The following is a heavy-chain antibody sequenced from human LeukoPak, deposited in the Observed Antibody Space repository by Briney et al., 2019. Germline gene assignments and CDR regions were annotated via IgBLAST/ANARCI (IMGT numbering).Heavy chain of an antibody. CDR3: ARLEYSSGWYYFDY. Sequence: PSETLSLTCTVSGGSISSSSYYWGWIRQPPGKGLEWIGSIYYSGSTYYNPSLKSRVTISVDTSKNQFSLKLSSVTAADTAVYYCARLEYSSGWYYFDYWGQGTLVTVSS. J-gene: IGHJ4*02. V-gene: IGHV4-39*01. CDR2: IYYSGST. D-gene: IGHD6-19*01. CDR1: GGSISSSSYY.